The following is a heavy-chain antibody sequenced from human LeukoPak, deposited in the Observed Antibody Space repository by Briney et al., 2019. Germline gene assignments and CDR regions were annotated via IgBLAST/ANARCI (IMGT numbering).Heavy chain of an antibody. J-gene: IGHJ4*02. D-gene: IGHD3-10*01. V-gene: IGHV4-61*02. Sequence: PSETLSLTCTVSGGSISSGSYYWSWIRQPAGKGLEWIGRIYTSWSTNYNPSLKSRVTISVDTSKNQFSLKLSSVTAADTAVYYCAREGDYYGSGSYYTPFDYWGQGTLVTVSS. CDR2: IYTSWST. CDR3: AREGDYYGSGSYYTPFDY. CDR1: GGSISSGSYY.